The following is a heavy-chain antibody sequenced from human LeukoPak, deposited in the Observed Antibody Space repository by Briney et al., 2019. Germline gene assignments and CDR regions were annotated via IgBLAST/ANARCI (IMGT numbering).Heavy chain of an antibody. D-gene: IGHD5-24*01. Sequence: GRSLRLSCAASGFTFSSYAMHWVRQAPGKGLEWVAVISYDGSNKYYADSVKGRFTISRDNSKNTLYLQMNSLRAEDTAVYYCATRLPDGYSLEWGQGTLVTVSS. CDR1: GFTFSSYA. CDR2: ISYDGSNK. CDR3: ATRLPDGYSLE. J-gene: IGHJ4*02. V-gene: IGHV3-30-3*01.